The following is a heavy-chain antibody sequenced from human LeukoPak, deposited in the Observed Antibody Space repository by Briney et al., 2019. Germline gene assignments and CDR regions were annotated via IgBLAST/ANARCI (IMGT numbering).Heavy chain of an antibody. CDR3: ARGSRVTTRLDAFDI. Sequence: PGGSLRLSCAASGFTFSSYAMSWVRQAPGKGLEWVSVIYSGGSTYYADSVKGRFTISRDNSKNTLYLQMNSLRVEDTAVYYCARGSRVTTRLDAFDIWGQGTMVTVSS. CDR2: IYSGGST. D-gene: IGHD4-17*01. CDR1: GFTFSSYA. J-gene: IGHJ3*02. V-gene: IGHV3-53*01.